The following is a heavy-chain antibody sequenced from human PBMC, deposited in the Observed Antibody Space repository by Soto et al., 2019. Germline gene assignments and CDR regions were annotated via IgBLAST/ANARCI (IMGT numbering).Heavy chain of an antibody. D-gene: IGHD5-18*01. CDR1: GDSVSSETAA. CDR2: TYYRSRWIN. V-gene: IGHV6-1*01. CDR3: AADMGGYIYGLGTY. Sequence: SQTLSLTCAISGDSVSSETAAWNWIRQSPSRGLEWLGRTYYRSRWINEYSLSLKSRLMINPDTSQNQFSLQLTSVTPEDTAVYYCAADMGGYIYGLGTYWGQGTLVTVSS. J-gene: IGHJ4*02.